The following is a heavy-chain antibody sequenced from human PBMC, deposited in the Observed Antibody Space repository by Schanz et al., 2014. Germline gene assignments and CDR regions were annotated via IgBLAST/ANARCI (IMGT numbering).Heavy chain of an antibody. D-gene: IGHD6-13*01. CDR3: AKEKEEVAADGSFFDY. Sequence: QVQLVESGGGVVQPGRSLRLSCAASGITLSGYGLHWVRQAPGKGLEWVGFISFDGRNTGYAHFVKGRFTISRDNSKNTVNLQMNSLRAEGTAVYYCAKEKEEVAADGSFFDYWGQGTLVTVSS. V-gene: IGHV3-30*18. CDR2: ISFDGRNT. CDR1: GITLSGYG. J-gene: IGHJ4*02.